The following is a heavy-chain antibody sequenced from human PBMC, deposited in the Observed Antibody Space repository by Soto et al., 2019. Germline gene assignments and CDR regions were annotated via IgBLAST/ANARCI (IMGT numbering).Heavy chain of an antibody. CDR3: ARDPYCAGGGQCYYGAFDI. D-gene: IGHD2-21*01. V-gene: IGHV3-7*01. Sequence: PGGSLRLSCAASGFTFSNYWMTWVRQAPGKGLEWVANIKEDGSDKYYVDSVKGRFTISRDNAKDSLFLEMDSLRVEDTAVYYCARDPYCAGGGQCYYGAFDIWGRGTLVTVSS. CDR2: IKEDGSDK. J-gene: IGHJ3*02. CDR1: GFTFSNYW.